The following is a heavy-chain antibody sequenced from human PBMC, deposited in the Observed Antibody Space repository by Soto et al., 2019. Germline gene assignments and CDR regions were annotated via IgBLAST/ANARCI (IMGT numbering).Heavy chain of an antibody. Sequence: GGSLRLSCAASGFTFSSYGMHWVRQAPGKGLEWVAVISYDGSNKYYADSVKGRFTISRDNSKNTVYLQMNSLRAEDTAVYYCAKDQSSTWNYFDYWGQGTLVTVSS. CDR1: GFTFSSYG. CDR3: AKDQSSTWNYFDY. J-gene: IGHJ4*02. V-gene: IGHV3-30*18. D-gene: IGHD6-13*01. CDR2: ISYDGSNK.